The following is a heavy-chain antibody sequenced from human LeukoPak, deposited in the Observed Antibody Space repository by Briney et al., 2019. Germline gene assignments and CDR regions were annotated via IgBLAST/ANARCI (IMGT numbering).Heavy chain of an antibody. CDR1: GGSISSHF. D-gene: IGHD3-10*01. J-gene: IGHJ4*02. CDR3: ARVGAMVRGVNSAYYFDY. V-gene: IGHV4-59*11. Sequence: ASETLSLTRSVSGGSISSHFWSWPRHPRGKGRVGLGNIYYSMSNNYNSSLKSRVAIAVDTSKNQFSLKLSSVTAAETAVYYCARVGAMVRGVNSAYYFDYWGQGTLVTVSS. CDR2: IYYSMSN.